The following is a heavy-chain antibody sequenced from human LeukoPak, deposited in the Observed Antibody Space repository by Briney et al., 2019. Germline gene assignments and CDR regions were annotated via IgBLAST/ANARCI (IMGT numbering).Heavy chain of an antibody. Sequence: ASVKVSCKASGYTFTGYYIHWVRQAPGQGLEWMGWINPNSGGTNYAQKFQGRVTMTRDTSISTAYMELSRLRSDDTAVYYCARGSITMVRGVIGRYWGQGTLVTVSS. V-gene: IGHV1-2*02. CDR1: GYTFTGYY. CDR3: ARGSITMVRGVIGRY. D-gene: IGHD3-10*01. J-gene: IGHJ4*02. CDR2: INPNSGGT.